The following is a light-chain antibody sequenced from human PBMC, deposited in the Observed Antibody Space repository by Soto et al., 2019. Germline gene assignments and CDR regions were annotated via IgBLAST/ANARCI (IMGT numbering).Light chain of an antibody. V-gene: IGLV2-14*01. CDR1: SSDIGIYNY. CDR2: EVV. Sequence: QSALTQPASVSGSPGQSITISCTGTSSDIGIYNYVSWYQQHPGKAPKLMIYEVVNRPSGVSDRFSDSKSGNTASLTISGLQAEDEADYYCSSYTSSSTLLVFGTGTKVTVL. J-gene: IGLJ1*01. CDR3: SSYTSSSTLLV.